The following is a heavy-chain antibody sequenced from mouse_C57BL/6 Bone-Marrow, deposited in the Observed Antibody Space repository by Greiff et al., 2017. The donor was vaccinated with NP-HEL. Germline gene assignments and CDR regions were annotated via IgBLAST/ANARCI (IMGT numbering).Heavy chain of an antibody. J-gene: IGHJ2*01. CDR1: GYAFSSYW. CDR2: IYPGDGDT. D-gene: IGHD6-1*01. V-gene: IGHV1-80*01. CDR3: AGCYFDY. Sequence: VQLQQSGASVKISCKASGYAFSSYWMNWVKQRPGKGLEWIGQIYPGDGDTNYNGKFKGKATLTADKSSSTAYMQLSSLTYEDSAVYYCAGCYFDYWGQGTTLTVSS.